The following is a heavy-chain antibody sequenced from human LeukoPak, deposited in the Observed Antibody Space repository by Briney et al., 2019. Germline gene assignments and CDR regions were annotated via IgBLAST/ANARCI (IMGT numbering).Heavy chain of an antibody. Sequence: GGSLRLSCGASGFTFSSYAMSWVRQAPGKGLEWVSAISGSGGSTYYADSVKGRFTISRDNSKNTLYLQMNSLRAEGTAVYYCAKLHDIVVVVAATAGAFDIWGQGTMVTVSS. V-gene: IGHV3-23*01. CDR2: ISGSGGST. CDR1: GFTFSSYA. J-gene: IGHJ3*02. D-gene: IGHD2-15*01. CDR3: AKLHDIVVVVAATAGAFDI.